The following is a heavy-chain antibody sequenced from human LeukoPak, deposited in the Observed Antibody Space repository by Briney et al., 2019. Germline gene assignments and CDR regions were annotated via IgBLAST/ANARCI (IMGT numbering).Heavy chain of an antibody. J-gene: IGHJ3*02. V-gene: IGHV4-59*01. Sequence: PSETLSLTCTVSGGTISRNYWSWIRQPPRKGLEWIAYIDYSGSTNYNPSLKSRLTISVDASKNQFSLKLSSVTAADTAVYYCARDRRRELLHAFDIWGQGTMVTVSS. D-gene: IGHD1-26*01. CDR1: GGTISRNY. CDR2: IDYSGST. CDR3: ARDRRRELLHAFDI.